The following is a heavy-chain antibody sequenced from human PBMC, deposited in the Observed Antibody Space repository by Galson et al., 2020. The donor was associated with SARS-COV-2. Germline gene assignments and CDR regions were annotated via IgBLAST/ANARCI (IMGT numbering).Heavy chain of an antibody. CDR1: GFTFSSYA. D-gene: IGHD6-13*01. Sequence: GESLQISCAASGFTFSSYAMSWVRQAPGKGLEWVSAISGSGGSTYYADSVKGRFTISRDNSKNTLYLQMNSLRAEDTAVYYCAKDADVGWYPNWFDPWGQGTLVTVSS. J-gene: IGHJ5*02. V-gene: IGHV3-23*01. CDR2: ISGSGGST. CDR3: AKDADVGWYPNWFDP.